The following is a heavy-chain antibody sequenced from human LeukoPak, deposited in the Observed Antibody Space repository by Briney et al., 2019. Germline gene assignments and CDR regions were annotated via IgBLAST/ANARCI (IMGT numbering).Heavy chain of an antibody. J-gene: IGHJ5*02. CDR1: GGSISSYY. D-gene: IGHD3-10*01. CDR2: IYYSGST. V-gene: IGHV4-59*08. Sequence: SETQSLTCTVSGGSISSYYWSWIRQPPGKGLEWIGYIYYSGSTTYNPSLKSRVTISVDTSKNQFSLKLSSVTAADTAVYYCARGEGLWFDPWGQGTLVTVSS. CDR3: ARGEGLWFDP.